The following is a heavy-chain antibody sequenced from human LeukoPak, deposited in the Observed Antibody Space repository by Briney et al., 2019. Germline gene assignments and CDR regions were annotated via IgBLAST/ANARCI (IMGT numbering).Heavy chain of an antibody. CDR3: ARARYYYDSSGYYFSENRYYFDY. Sequence: SETLPLTCAVYGGSFSGYYWSWIRQPPGKGLEWIGEINHSGSTNYNPSLKSRVTISVDTSKNQFSLKLSSVTAADTAVYYCARARYYYDSSGYYFSENRYYFDYWGQGTLVTVSS. CDR2: INHSGST. D-gene: IGHD3-22*01. CDR1: GGSFSGYY. V-gene: IGHV4-34*01. J-gene: IGHJ4*02.